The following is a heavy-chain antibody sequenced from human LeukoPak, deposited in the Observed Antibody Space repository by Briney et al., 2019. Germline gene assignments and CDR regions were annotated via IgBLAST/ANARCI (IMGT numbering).Heavy chain of an antibody. CDR3: AKDRTPGALDAFDI. Sequence: GGSPRLSCAASGFTFSSYGMHWVRLAPGKGLEWVAVISYDGSNKYYADSVKGRFTISRDNSKNTLYLQMNSLRAEDTAVYYCAKDRTPGALDAFDIWGQGTMVTVSS. CDR1: GFTFSSYG. D-gene: IGHD1-14*01. J-gene: IGHJ3*02. V-gene: IGHV3-30*18. CDR2: ISYDGSNK.